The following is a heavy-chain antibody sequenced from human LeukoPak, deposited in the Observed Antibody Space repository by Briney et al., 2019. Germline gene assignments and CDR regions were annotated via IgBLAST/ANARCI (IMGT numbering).Heavy chain of an antibody. V-gene: IGHV4-34*01. CDR1: GGSFSTYY. D-gene: IGHD3-22*01. CDR2: INHSGRT. J-gene: IGHJ4*02. Sequence: PSETLSLTCAVYGGSFSTYYWSWIRKPPGKGLEWIGEINHSGRTNYNPSLKSRVPISVDTSKNQFSLKLSSVTAADTAVYYCAIDSSGSTGRFDYWGQGTLVTVSS. CDR3: AIDSSGSTGRFDY.